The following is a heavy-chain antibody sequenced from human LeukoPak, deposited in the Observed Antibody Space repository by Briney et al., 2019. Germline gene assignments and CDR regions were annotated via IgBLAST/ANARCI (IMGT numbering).Heavy chain of an antibody. J-gene: IGHJ6*01. Sequence: NPSETLSLTCTVSGGSISSSSYYWGWIRQPPGKGLEWIGSIYYSGSTYYNPSLKSRVTISVDTSKNQFSLKLSSVTAAYTAVYYWARKTARGGGVFYYYYGMDVWGQGTTVTVSS. D-gene: IGHD3-16*01. CDR1: GGSISSSSYY. V-gene: IGHV4-39*01. CDR3: ARKTARGGGVFYYYYGMDV. CDR2: IYYSGST.